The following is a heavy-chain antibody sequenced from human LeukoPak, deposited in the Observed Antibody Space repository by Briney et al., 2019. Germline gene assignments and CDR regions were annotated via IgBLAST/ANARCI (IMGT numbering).Heavy chain of an antibody. J-gene: IGHJ4*02. CDR2: ILYDGSNK. V-gene: IGHV3-30*18. CDR3: AKELGYYAANPDY. D-gene: IGHD2/OR15-2a*01. CDR1: GLTFSSIR. Sequence: GGSLRLSCEASGLTFSSIRMNWVRPAPGKGLEGVAVILYDGSNKYYADSVKGRFPISRDNSKNTLYLQMNSLRAEDTAVYYCAKELGYYAANPDYWGQGTLVTVSS.